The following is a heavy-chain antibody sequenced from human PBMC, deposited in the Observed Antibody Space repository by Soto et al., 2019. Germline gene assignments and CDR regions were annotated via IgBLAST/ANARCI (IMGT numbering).Heavy chain of an antibody. CDR3: ARMPYSYYAMDV. V-gene: IGHV4-34*01. J-gene: IGHJ6*02. CDR2: IHHSGSS. Sequence: GSLRLSCAASGFTFSSYGMHWVRQAPGKGLELIGEIHHSGSSNYNPSLKSRVIISRDTSMNQLFLKMNSVTAADTAVYYCARMPYSYYAMDVWGQGTTVTVSS. CDR1: GFTFSSYG. D-gene: IGHD2-2*01.